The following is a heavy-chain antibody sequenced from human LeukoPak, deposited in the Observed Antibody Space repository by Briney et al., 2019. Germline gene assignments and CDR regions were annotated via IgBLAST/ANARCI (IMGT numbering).Heavy chain of an antibody. J-gene: IGHJ3*02. CDR1: GFTFTTYW. Sequence: GGSLRLSCAASGFTFTTYWMSWVRQAPGKGLEWVSIIYSGGSTFYADSVKGRFTISRDNSKNTLYLQMNSLRAEDTAVYYCARGGSYLSAFDIWGQGTMVTVSS. V-gene: IGHV3-53*01. CDR2: IYSGGST. D-gene: IGHD1-26*01. CDR3: ARGGSYLSAFDI.